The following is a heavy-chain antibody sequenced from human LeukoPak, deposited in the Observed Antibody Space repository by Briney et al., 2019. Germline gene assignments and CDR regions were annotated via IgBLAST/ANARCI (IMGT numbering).Heavy chain of an antibody. CDR2: IYTGGST. D-gene: IGHD1-7*01. V-gene: IGHV4-4*09. Sequence: SETLSLTCTVSGGSISSFYWSWIRQPPGKGLEWIGYIYTGGSTNYNPSLKSGVTISVDTSKNQFSLKLSSVTAADTAVYYCARGAGNWNYGFYFDSWGQGTLVTVSS. CDR3: ARGAGNWNYGFYFDS. J-gene: IGHJ4*02. CDR1: GGSISSFY.